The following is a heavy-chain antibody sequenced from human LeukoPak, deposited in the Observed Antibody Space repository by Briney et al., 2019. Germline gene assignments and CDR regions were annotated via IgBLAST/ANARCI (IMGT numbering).Heavy chain of an antibody. CDR2: IDYDGGSG. D-gene: IGHD3-16*01. J-gene: IGHJ4*02. Sequence: PGGSLRLSCAASGFTFSSYSMNWVRQAPGKGLEWVSSIDYDGGSGHYADSVKGRFTISRDNSNNTLFLHLNSLRGEDTAVYYCAKIPQVATYTVPNFDFWGQGTLVTVSS. V-gene: IGHV3-23*01. CDR1: GFTFSSYS. CDR3: AKIPQVATYTVPNFDF.